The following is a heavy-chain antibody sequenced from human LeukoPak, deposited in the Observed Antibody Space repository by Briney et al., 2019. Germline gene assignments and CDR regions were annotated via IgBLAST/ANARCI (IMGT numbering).Heavy chain of an antibody. CDR1: GFTFSSYA. Sequence: GGSLRLSCSASGFTFSSYAMHWVRQAPGKGLEYVSAISSNGGSTYYADSVKGRFTISRDNSKNTLYIQMSSLRAEDTAVYYCVKLGCSGGSCYRAGVYWGQGTLVTVSS. CDR2: ISSNGGST. J-gene: IGHJ4*02. D-gene: IGHD2-15*01. V-gene: IGHV3-64D*06. CDR3: VKLGCSGGSCYRAGVY.